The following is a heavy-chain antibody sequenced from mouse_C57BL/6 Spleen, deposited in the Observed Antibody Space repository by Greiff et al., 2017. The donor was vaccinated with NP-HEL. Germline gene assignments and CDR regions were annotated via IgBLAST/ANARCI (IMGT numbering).Heavy chain of an antibody. CDR2: IDPSDSYT. CDR1: GYTFTSYW. V-gene: IGHV1-69*01. CDR3: ARYSAYGSSLFAY. D-gene: IGHD1-1*01. J-gene: IGHJ3*01. Sequence: VQLQQPGAELVMPGASVKLSCKASGYTFTSYWMHWVKQRPGQGLEWIGEIDPSDSYTNYNQKFKGKSTLTVDKSSSTAYMQLSSLTSEDSAVYYCARYSAYGSSLFAYWGQGTLVTVSA.